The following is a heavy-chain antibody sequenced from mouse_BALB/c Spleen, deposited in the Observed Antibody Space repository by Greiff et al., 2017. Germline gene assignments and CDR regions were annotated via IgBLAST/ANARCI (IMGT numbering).Heavy chain of an antibody. CDR3: AREGYYD. D-gene: IGHD2-3*01. CDR1: GFTFSSYA. J-gene: IGHJ3*01. V-gene: IGHV5-9-4*01. Sequence: DVQLVESGGGLVKPGGSLKLSCAASGFTFSSYAMSWVRQSPEKRLEWVAEISSGGSYTYYPDTVTGRYTISRDNAKNTLYLEMSSLRSEDTAMYYCAREGYYDWGQGTLVTVSA. CDR2: ISSGGSYT.